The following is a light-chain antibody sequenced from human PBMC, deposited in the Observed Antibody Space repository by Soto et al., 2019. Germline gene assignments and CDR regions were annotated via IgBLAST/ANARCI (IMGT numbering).Light chain of an antibody. J-gene: IGKJ2*01. CDR1: QSISSW. Sequence: DIQMTQSPSTLSASVGDRVTITCRASQSISSWLAWYQQKPGKAPKLLIYTASSLESGVPSRFSGSGSGTEFTLTISSLQPDDFATYYCQEYHSHSRYPFGQGTKLEIK. CDR3: QEYHSHSRYP. CDR2: TAS. V-gene: IGKV1-5*03.